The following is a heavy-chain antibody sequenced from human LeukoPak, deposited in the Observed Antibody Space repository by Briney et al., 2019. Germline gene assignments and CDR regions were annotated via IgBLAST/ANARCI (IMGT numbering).Heavy chain of an antibody. CDR1: GFTFSSYW. CDR3: ARVGLYYDFWSGYYDRYYFDY. Sequence: GGSLRLSCAASGFTFSSYWMSWVRQAPGKGLEWVANRKQDGSEKYYVDSVKGRFTISRDNAKNSLYLQMNSPRAEDTAVYYCARVGLYYDFWSGYYDRYYFDYWGQGTLVTVSS. V-gene: IGHV3-7*03. D-gene: IGHD3-3*01. J-gene: IGHJ4*02. CDR2: RKQDGSEK.